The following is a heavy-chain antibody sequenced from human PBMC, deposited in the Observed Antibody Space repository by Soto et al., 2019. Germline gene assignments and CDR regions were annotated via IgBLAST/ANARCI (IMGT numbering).Heavy chain of an antibody. CDR2: INAGNGDT. J-gene: IGHJ6*02. D-gene: IGHD3-9*01. Sequence: QVQLVQSGAEVKKPGASVKVSCEASGYTFSNYAIHWVRQAPGQRLEWMAWINAGNGDTKYSQNFQGRVTITRDTSASTAYMDLSSLRPEDTAVYYCARAPRSSGYYHYAMDVWGQGTTVTVS. V-gene: IGHV1-3*01. CDR3: ARAPRSSGYYHYAMDV. CDR1: GYTFSNYA.